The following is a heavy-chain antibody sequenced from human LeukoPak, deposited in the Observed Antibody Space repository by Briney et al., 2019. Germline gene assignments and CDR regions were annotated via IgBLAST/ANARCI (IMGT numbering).Heavy chain of an antibody. Sequence: PSQTLSLTCTVSGGSVSSDDYYWTWIRQAPGNGLEWVGDIDHRGSINYNPSLKSRVTISVDTSKNQFSLRLSSVTAADTAVYYCARGLVVVTMTSSIMDVWGQGTTVTVSS. J-gene: IGHJ6*02. D-gene: IGHD3-22*01. CDR2: IDHRGSI. CDR3: ARGLVVVTMTSSIMDV. V-gene: IGHV4-61*08. CDR1: GGSVSSDDYY.